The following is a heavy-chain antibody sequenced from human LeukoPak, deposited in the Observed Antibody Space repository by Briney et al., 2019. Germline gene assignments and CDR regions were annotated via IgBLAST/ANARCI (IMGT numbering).Heavy chain of an antibody. J-gene: IGHJ6*02. D-gene: IGHD6-19*01. Sequence: HPGGSLRLSCAASGFTFSSYAMHWVRQAPGKGLEWVAAISYDGSNKYYADSVKGRFTISRDNSKNTLYLQMNSLRAEDTAVYYCANAAVAGTLPHYYYGMDVWGQGTTVTVSS. V-gene: IGHV3-30*04. CDR1: GFTFSSYA. CDR3: ANAAVAGTLPHYYYGMDV. CDR2: ISYDGSNK.